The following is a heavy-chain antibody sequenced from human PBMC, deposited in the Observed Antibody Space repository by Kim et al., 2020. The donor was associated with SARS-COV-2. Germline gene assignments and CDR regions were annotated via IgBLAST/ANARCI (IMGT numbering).Heavy chain of an antibody. D-gene: IGHD3-10*01. CDR3: ARYVLGDGSGSYSVDYFDY. J-gene: IGHJ4*02. V-gene: IGHV4-34*01. CDR2: INHSGST. Sequence: SETLSLTCAVYGGSFSGYYWSWIRQPPGKGLEWIGEINHSGSTNYNPSLKSRVTISVDTSKNQFSLKLSSVTAADTAVYYCARYVLGDGSGSYSVDYFDYWGQGTLVTVSS. CDR1: GGSFSGYY.